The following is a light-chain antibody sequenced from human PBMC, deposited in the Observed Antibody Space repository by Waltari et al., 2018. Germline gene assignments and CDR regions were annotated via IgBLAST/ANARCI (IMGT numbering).Light chain of an antibody. CDR3: ATWDDSLNGYV. Sequence: QSVLTQPPSTSGTPGPRVTISCSGSSSNLVSNSVSWYLHVPGAAPKLLLYRDNQRPSGVPDRFSGSKSGTSASLAISGLQSADEADYYCATWDDSLNGYVFGGGTKLTVL. J-gene: IGLJ2*01. CDR2: RDN. CDR1: SSNLVSNS. V-gene: IGLV1-44*01.